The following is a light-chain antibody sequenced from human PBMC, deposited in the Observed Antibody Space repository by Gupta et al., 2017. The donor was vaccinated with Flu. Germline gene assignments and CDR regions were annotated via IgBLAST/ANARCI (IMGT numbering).Light chain of an antibody. J-gene: IGKJ3*01. CDR3: QQRNDFPFT. Sequence: MVLTQSPATLSLSPGERATLSCRASENVKNFSGWYQQKPGQPPRLLIYDTSNRATGIPPRFSGSGSGRDFTLTISSLEPEDFAVYYCQQRNDFPFTFGPGTKVDMK. CDR2: DTS. CDR1: ENVKNF. V-gene: IGKV3-11*02.